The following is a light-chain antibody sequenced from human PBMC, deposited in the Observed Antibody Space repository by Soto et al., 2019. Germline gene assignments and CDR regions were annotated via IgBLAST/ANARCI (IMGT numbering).Light chain of an antibody. CDR3: QQGSNWPIT. CDR2: GAS. V-gene: IGKV3-15*01. Sequence: EIVMTQSPATLSVSPGERATLSCRASQSVSSNLAWYQQKPGQAPRLLIYGASTRATGIPARFGGSGSGTDFTLTISNLEPEDFAVYYCQQGSNWPITFGQGTRLEIK. J-gene: IGKJ5*01. CDR1: QSVSSN.